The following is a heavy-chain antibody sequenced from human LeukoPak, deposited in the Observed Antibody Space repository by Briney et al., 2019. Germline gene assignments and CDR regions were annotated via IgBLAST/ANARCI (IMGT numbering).Heavy chain of an antibody. J-gene: IGHJ3*02. CDR3: AKLGEPAVNAFDI. D-gene: IGHD2-2*01. V-gene: IGHV3-23*01. Sequence: GGSLRLSCAASGFTFSSYAMSWVRQAPGKGLEWVSAISGSGGSTYYAGSVKGRFTISRDNSKNTLYLQMNSLRAEDTAVYYCAKLGEPAVNAFDIWGQGTMVTVSS. CDR1: GFTFSSYA. CDR2: ISGSGGST.